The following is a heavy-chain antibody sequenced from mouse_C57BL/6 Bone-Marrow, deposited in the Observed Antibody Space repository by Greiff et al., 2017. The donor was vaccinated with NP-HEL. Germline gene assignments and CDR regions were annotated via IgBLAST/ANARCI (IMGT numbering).Heavy chain of an antibody. D-gene: IGHD1-1*01. Sequence: QVQLQQPGAELVKPGASVKLSCKASGYTFTSYWMHWVKQRPGQGLEWIGMIHPNSGSTNYNEKFKSKATLTVDKSSSTAYMQLSSLTSEDSAVYYCARRLTTVVGYYAMDYWGQGTSVTVSS. J-gene: IGHJ4*01. V-gene: IGHV1-64*01. CDR1: GYTFTSYW. CDR2: IHPNSGST. CDR3: ARRLTTVVGYYAMDY.